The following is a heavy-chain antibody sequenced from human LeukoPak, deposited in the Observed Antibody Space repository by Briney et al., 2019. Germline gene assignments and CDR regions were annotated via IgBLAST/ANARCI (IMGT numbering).Heavy chain of an antibody. D-gene: IGHD3-9*01. CDR2: IYYSGST. J-gene: IGHJ4*02. CDR1: GCSISSYY. CDR3: ARGRYYDILTGYLDY. V-gene: IGHV4-59*06. Sequence: PSETLSLTCTVSGCSISSYYWSWIRQHPGKGLEWIGYIYYSGSTYYNPSLKSRVTISVDTSKNQFSLKLSSVTAADTAVYYCARGRYYDILTGYLDYWGQGTLVTVSS.